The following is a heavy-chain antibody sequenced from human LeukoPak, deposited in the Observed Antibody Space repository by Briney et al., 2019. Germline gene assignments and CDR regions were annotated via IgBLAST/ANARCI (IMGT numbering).Heavy chain of an antibody. CDR3: TRFTMFGDDAFDI. J-gene: IGHJ3*02. CDR2: INPNTGGA. Sequence: ASVKVSCKASGYTFTGYHMHWVRQAPGQGLEWMGWINPNTGGANYAQKFQGRVTLTRDTSISTAYMELSRLRSDDTAVYYCTRFTMFGDDAFDIWGQGTMVTVSS. D-gene: IGHD3-10*02. V-gene: IGHV1-2*02. CDR1: GYTFTGYH.